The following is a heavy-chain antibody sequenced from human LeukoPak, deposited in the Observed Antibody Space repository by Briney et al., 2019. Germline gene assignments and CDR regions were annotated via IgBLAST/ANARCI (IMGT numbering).Heavy chain of an antibody. J-gene: IGHJ6*03. CDR2: IIPIFGTA. CDR3: ARVRGGIEVAGIRHYYYYMDV. CDR1: GGTFSSYA. D-gene: IGHD6-19*01. Sequence: ASVKVSCKASGGTFSSYAISWVRQAPGQGLEWMGGIIPIFGTANYAQKFQGRVTITADESTSTAYMELSSLRSVDTAVYYCARVRGGIEVAGIRHYYYYMDVWGEGTTVTVSS. V-gene: IGHV1-69*01.